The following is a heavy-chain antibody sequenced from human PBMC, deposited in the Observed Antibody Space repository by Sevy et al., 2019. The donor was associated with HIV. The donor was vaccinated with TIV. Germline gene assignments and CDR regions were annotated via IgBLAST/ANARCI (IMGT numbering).Heavy chain of an antibody. V-gene: IGHV3-33*01. Sequence: GGSLRLSCAASGFTFSSYGMHWVRQAPGKGLEWVAVIWYDGSNKYYADSVKGRFTISRDNSKNTLYLQMNSLRAEDRAVYYCARDSRLYCSGGSCYDPAFDIWGQGTMVTVSS. CDR1: GFTFSSYG. D-gene: IGHD2-15*01. CDR2: IWYDGSNK. J-gene: IGHJ3*02. CDR3: ARDSRLYCSGGSCYDPAFDI.